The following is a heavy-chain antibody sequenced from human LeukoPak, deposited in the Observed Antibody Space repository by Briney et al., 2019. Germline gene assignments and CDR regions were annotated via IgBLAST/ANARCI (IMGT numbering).Heavy chain of an antibody. CDR2: ISAYNGNT. CDR3: ARAGADDPIARHSDY. CDR1: GYTFTSYG. D-gene: IGHD6-13*01. Sequence: GASVKVSCKASGYTFTSYGISWVRQAPGQGLEWMGWISAYNGNTNYAQKLQGRVTMTTDTSTSTAYMELRSLRSDDTAVYYCARAGADDPIARHSDYWGQGTLVTVSS. J-gene: IGHJ4*02. V-gene: IGHV1-18*01.